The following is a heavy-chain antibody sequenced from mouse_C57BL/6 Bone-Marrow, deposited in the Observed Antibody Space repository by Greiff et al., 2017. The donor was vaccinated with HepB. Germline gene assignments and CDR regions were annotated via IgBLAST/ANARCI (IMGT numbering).Heavy chain of an antibody. V-gene: IGHV5-6*02. CDR1: GFTFSSYG. J-gene: IGHJ2*01. CDR2: ISSGGSYT. CDR3: ASSYGNYVGFDY. D-gene: IGHD2-1*01. Sequence: DVMLVESGGDLVKPGGSLKLSCAASGFTFSSYGMSWVRQTPDKRLEWVATISSGGSYTYYPDSVKGRFTISKDNAKDTLYLQMSSLKSEDTAMYYCASSYGNYVGFDYWGQGTTLTVSS.